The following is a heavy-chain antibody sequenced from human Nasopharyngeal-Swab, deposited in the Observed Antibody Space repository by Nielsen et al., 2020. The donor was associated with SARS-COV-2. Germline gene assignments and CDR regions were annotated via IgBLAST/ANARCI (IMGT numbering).Heavy chain of an antibody. J-gene: IGHJ5*01. Sequence: GSLRLSCTVSGGSISGDYWNWIRQPPGKGLEWIGHIYYSGSTNYKSSLKSRLTISLDTSKNQLSLELNSVTAADTAVYYCARSPDTYSYDRSGYSLAPNNNWFDSWGQGTLVTVSS. CDR1: GGSISGDY. CDR3: ARSPDTYSYDRSGYSLAPNNNWFDS. V-gene: IGHV4-59*01. D-gene: IGHD3-22*01. CDR2: IYYSGST.